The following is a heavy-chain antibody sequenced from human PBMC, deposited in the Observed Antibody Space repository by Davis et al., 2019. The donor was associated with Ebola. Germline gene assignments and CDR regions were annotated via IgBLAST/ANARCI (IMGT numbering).Heavy chain of an antibody. Sequence: PGGSLRLSCVASGFTFSDSAMHWVRQAPGKGLEWVATLSYDGTNKYYADSVKGRFTISRDNSRNTLYLQMSSLKTEDTSVYYCARDRQGWLPDYWGQGTLVTVSS. CDR3: ARDRQGWLPDY. V-gene: IGHV3-30*04. D-gene: IGHD5-24*01. CDR1: GFTFSDSA. CDR2: LSYDGTNK. J-gene: IGHJ4*02.